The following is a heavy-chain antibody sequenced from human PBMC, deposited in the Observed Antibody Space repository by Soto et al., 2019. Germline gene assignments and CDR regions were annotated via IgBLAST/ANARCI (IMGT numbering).Heavy chain of an antibody. Sequence: VGSLRLSCEASGFRFGSYGMHWVRQAPGKGLEWVTFISYDGSNTYYADSVKGRFTISRDNSKNTLYLQMNTLRVEDTAVYYCAKALSIAAFFDSWGQGTLVTVSS. J-gene: IGHJ4*02. CDR1: GFRFGSYG. D-gene: IGHD3-3*02. V-gene: IGHV3-30*18. CDR2: ISYDGSNT. CDR3: AKALSIAAFFDS.